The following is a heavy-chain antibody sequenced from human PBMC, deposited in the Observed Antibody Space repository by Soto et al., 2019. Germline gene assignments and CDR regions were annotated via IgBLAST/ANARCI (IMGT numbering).Heavy chain of an antibody. Sequence: GASVKVSCKASGYTFTSYGISWVRQAPGQGLEWMGWISAYNGNTNYAQKLQGRVTMTTDTSTSTAYMELRSLRSDDTAVYYCARVEYYYDSSGYSPRFDIWGQGTMVTVSS. D-gene: IGHD3-22*01. CDR1: GYTFTSYG. J-gene: IGHJ3*02. CDR2: ISAYNGNT. CDR3: ARVEYYYDSSGYSPRFDI. V-gene: IGHV1-18*01.